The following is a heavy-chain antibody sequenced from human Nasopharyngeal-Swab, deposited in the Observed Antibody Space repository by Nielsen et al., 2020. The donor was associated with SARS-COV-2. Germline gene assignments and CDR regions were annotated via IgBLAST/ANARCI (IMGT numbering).Heavy chain of an antibody. J-gene: IGHJ4*02. D-gene: IGHD3/OR15-3a*01. Sequence: GESLKISCKVSGYKILNYWIGWVRQMPGKGPEWIGIIYPGDSDTRFSPSFEGQVTMSVDRSISTAYLQWSSLKDSDSAMYYCASVGWTGNYRGQLDSWGQGTLVTVSS. V-gene: IGHV5-51*01. CDR3: ASVGWTGNYRGQLDS. CDR1: GYKILNYW. CDR2: IYPGDSDT.